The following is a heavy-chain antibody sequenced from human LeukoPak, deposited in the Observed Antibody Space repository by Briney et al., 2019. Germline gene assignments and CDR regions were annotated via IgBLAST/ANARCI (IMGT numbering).Heavy chain of an antibody. CDR1: GFTFSSYG. CDR2: ISYDGSNK. V-gene: IGHV3-30*18. CDR3: AKGGGWSPYYYYGMDV. D-gene: IGHD6-19*01. J-gene: IGHJ6*02. Sequence: PGRSLRLSCAASGFTFSSYGMHWVRQAPGKGLEWVAVISYDGSNKYYADSVKGRFTISRDNSKNTLYLQMNSLRAEDTAVYCCAKGGGWSPYYYYGMDVWGQGTTVTVSS.